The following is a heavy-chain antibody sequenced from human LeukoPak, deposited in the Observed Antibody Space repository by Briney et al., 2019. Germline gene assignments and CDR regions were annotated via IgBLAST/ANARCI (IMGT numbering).Heavy chain of an antibody. J-gene: IGHJ4*02. CDR3: ARQGYKSGWYPTFDF. Sequence: SETLSLTCAVYGGSFSGYYWSWIRQPPGKGLEWIGEINHSGSTNYNPSPKSRVTISVDTSKNQFSLKLSSVTAADTAVYYCARQGYKSGWYPTFDFWGPGTQVIVSS. D-gene: IGHD6-19*01. CDR1: GGSFSGYY. V-gene: IGHV4-34*01. CDR2: INHSGST.